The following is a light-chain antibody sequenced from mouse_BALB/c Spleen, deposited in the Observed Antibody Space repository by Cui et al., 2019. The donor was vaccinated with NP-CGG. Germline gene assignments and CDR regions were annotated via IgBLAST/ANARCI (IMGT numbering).Light chain of an antibody. V-gene: IGLV1*01. Sequence: QAVLTQESALTTSPGETVTATCRTSTRAVTTGNYANWVQEKPDHLFTGLIGGTNNRAPGVHARFSGSLIGDKAALTITGAQTEDEAIFFCALWYSNNWVFGGGTKLTVL. CDR1: TRAVTTGNY. CDR3: ALWYSNNWV. J-gene: IGLJ1*01. CDR2: GTN.